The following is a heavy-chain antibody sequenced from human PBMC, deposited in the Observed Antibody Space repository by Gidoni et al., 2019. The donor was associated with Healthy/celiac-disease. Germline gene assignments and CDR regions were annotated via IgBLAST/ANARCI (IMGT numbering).Heavy chain of an antibody. Sequence: VQLVESGGGVVQPGRSLRLSCAASGFPFSRYGMHWFRQAPGKGLGWVAVIGYDGSNKDYADSGKGRFTISRDNSKNRLYLQMNSLRAEDTAVYDCARDLGADCGGDCPPDYWGQGTLVTVSS. V-gene: IGHV3-33*01. CDR3: ARDLGADCGGDCPPDY. J-gene: IGHJ4*02. CDR1: GFPFSRYG. CDR2: IGYDGSNK. D-gene: IGHD2-21*02.